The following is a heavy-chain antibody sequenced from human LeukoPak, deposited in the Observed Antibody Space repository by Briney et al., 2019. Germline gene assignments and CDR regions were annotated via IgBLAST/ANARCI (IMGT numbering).Heavy chain of an antibody. D-gene: IGHD3-10*01. CDR2: IYSSGST. V-gene: IGHV3-66*01. CDR1: GFTVSSNY. J-gene: IGHJ4*02. CDR3: AREALGGGGY. Sequence: GGSLRLSCADSGFTVSSNYMRWVRQAPGKGLEWVSIIYSSGSTYYADSVKGRFTISRDNSKNTLYLQMNSLRAEDTAVYHCAREALGGGGYWGQGTLVTVSS.